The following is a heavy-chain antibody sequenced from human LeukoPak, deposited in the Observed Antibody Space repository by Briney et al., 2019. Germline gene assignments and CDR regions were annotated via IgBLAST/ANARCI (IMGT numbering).Heavy chain of an antibody. J-gene: IGHJ4*02. Sequence: SETLSLTCTVSGGSISSYYWSWIRQPPGKGLECIGYIYYSGSTNYNPSLKSRVTISVDTSKNQFSLKLSSVTAADTAVYYCARDYCSGGSCYSDWGQGTLVTVSS. CDR2: IYYSGST. V-gene: IGHV4-59*01. CDR1: GGSISSYY. D-gene: IGHD2-15*01. CDR3: ARDYCSGGSCYSD.